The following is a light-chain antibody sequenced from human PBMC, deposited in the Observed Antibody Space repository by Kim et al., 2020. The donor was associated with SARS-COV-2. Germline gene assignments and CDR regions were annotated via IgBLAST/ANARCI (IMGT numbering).Light chain of an antibody. CDR1: SSNIGAGYD. CDR3: QSYDSSLSGYV. CDR2: GNS. V-gene: IGLV1-40*01. J-gene: IGLJ1*01. Sequence: VTISCTGSSSNIGAGYDVHWYQQLPGTAPKLLIYGNSNRPSGVPDRFSGSKSGTSASLAITGLQAEDEAEYYCQSYDSSLSGYVFGTGTKVTVL.